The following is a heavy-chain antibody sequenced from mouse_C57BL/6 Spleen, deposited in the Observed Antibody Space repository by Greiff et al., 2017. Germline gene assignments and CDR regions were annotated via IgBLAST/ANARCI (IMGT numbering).Heavy chain of an antibody. J-gene: IGHJ2*01. CDR2: IDPETGGT. Sequence: VQLQESGAELVRPGASVTLSCKASGYTFTDYEMHWVKQTPVHGLEWIGAIDPETGGTAYNQKFKGKAILTADKSSSTAYMELRSLTSEDSAVYYCTREDYYDPYWGQGTTLTVSS. CDR3: TREDYYDPY. D-gene: IGHD2-4*01. V-gene: IGHV1-15*01. CDR1: GYTFTDYE.